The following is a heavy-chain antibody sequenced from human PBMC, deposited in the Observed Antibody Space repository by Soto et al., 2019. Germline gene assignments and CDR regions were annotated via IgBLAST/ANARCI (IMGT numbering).Heavy chain of an antibody. J-gene: IGHJ6*02. Sequence: ESGGGVVQPGRSLRLSCAASGFTFSSYAMHWVRQAPGKGLEWVAVISYDGSNKYYADSVKGRFTISRDNSKNTLYLQMNSLRAEDTAVYYCARDQSYTLAQYYYYYGMDVWGQGTTVTVSS. D-gene: IGHD1-26*01. CDR1: GFTFSSYA. V-gene: IGHV3-30-3*01. CDR3: ARDQSYTLAQYYYYYGMDV. CDR2: ISYDGSNK.